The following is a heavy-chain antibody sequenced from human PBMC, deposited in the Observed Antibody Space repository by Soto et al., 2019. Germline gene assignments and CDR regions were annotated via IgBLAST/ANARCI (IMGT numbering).Heavy chain of an antibody. V-gene: IGHV3-23*01. Sequence: EVQLLESGGGLVQPGGSLRLSCSASGLTFSSYAMTWVRQAPGKGLEWVSGISGGGYSTDYADSVKGRFTISRDNSKNTLYMQMNRLRVEDTAVYYCAKDMVSSTASDAFDIWGQGTMVTVSS. CDR3: AKDMVSSTASDAFDI. J-gene: IGHJ3*02. D-gene: IGHD3-10*01. CDR2: ISGGGYST. CDR1: GLTFSSYA.